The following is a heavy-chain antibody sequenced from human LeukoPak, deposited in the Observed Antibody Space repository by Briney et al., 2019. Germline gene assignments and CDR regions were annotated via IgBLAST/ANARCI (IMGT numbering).Heavy chain of an antibody. D-gene: IGHD3-10*01. V-gene: IGHV4-59*01. CDR1: GGSISSYY. Sequence: SETLSLTCTVSGGSISSYYWSWIRQPPGKGLEWIGYIYYSGSTNYNPSLKSRVTISVDTSKNQFSLKLSSVTAADTAVYYCARREYYFDYWGQGTLVTVSS. CDR2: IYYSGST. J-gene: IGHJ4*02. CDR3: ARREYYFDY.